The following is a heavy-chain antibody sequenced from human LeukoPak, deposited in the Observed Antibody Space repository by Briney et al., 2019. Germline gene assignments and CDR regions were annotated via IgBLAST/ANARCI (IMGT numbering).Heavy chain of an antibody. Sequence: SETLSLTCTVSGGSISSSSYYWGWIRQPPGKGLEWIGSIYYSGSTYYNPSLKSRVTISVDTSKNQFSLKLSSVTAADTAVYYCARQRRKDSGSYAFDYWGQGTLVTVSS. CDR2: IYYSGST. CDR3: ARQRRKDSGSYAFDY. D-gene: IGHD1-26*01. V-gene: IGHV4-39*01. J-gene: IGHJ4*02. CDR1: GGSISSSSYY.